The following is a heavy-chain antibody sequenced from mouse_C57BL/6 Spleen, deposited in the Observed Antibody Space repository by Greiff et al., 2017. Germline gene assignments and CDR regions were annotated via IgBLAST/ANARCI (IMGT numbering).Heavy chain of an antibody. CDR1: GYTFTSYW. V-gene: IGHV1-69*01. CDR3: ARKPTTGSRFDY. D-gene: IGHD2-13*01. Sequence: VQLQQSGAELVMPGASVKLSCKASGYTFTSYWMHWVQQRPGQGLEWIGEIDPSDSYTNYNQTFKGKSTLTVDKSSSTAYMQLSSLTSEDSAVDYCARKPTTGSRFDYGGQGTTLTVSS. CDR2: IDPSDSYT. J-gene: IGHJ2*01.